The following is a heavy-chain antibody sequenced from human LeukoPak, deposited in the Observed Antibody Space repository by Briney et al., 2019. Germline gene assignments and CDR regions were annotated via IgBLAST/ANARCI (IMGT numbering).Heavy chain of an antibody. Sequence: SETLSLTCTVSGGSISSSSYYWGWIRQPPGKGLEWIGSIYYSGSTYYNPSLKSRVTISVDTSNNQFSLKLSSVTAADTAVYYCASQYLAAAGTGYFQHWGQGTLVTVSS. D-gene: IGHD6-13*01. CDR2: IYYSGST. V-gene: IGHV4-39*07. CDR3: ASQYLAAAGTGYFQH. J-gene: IGHJ1*01. CDR1: GGSISSSSYY.